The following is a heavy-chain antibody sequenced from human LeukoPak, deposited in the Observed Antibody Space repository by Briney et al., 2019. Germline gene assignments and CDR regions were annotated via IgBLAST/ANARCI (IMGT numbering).Heavy chain of an antibody. CDR1: GFTFSSYG. J-gene: IGHJ4*02. CDR2: ISYDGSNK. CDR3: AKDLGPEYYFDY. V-gene: IGHV3-30*18. Sequence: GGSLRLSCAASGFTFSSYGMHWVRQAPGKGLEWVAVISYDGSNKYYAGSVKGRFTISRDNSKNTLYLQMNSLRAEDTAVSYCAKDLGPEYYFDYWGQGTLVTVSS.